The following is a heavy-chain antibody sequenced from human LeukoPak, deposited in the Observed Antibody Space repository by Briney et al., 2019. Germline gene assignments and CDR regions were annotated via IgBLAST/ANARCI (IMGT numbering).Heavy chain of an antibody. V-gene: IGHV4-39*01. Sequence: SETLSLTCTVSGGSISSSSYYWGWIRQPPGKGLEWFGGIYYSGSTYYNPSLKSRVTISVDTSKNQFSLKLSSVTAADTAVYYCARHGRGVTVTEFDYWGQGTLVTVSS. CDR3: ARHGRGVTVTEFDY. CDR1: GGSISSSSYY. D-gene: IGHD4-17*01. CDR2: IYYSGST. J-gene: IGHJ4*02.